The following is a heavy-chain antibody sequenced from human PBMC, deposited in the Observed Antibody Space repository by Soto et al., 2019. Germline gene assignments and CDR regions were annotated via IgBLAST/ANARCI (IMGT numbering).Heavy chain of an antibody. CDR2: ISGSGGST. J-gene: IGHJ4*02. V-gene: IGHV3-23*01. CDR1: GFTFSSYA. CDR3: AKNVGEHFEWTDYFDY. Sequence: EVQLLESGGGLVQPGGSLRLSCAASGFTFSSYAMSWVRQAPGKGLEWVSAISGSGGSTYYADSVKGRFTISRDNSKNTLYLQMNSLRAEDTAVYYCAKNVGEHFEWTDYFDYWGQGTLVTVSS. D-gene: IGHD3-9*01.